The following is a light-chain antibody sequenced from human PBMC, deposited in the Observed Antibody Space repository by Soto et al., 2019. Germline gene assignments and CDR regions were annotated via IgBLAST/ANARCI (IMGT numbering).Light chain of an antibody. V-gene: IGKV1-5*03. CDR3: QQCNSYPLT. CDR1: QSISDL. J-gene: IGKJ4*01. CDR2: KAS. Sequence: IPMTQSPSTLSASVGDRVTIACRASQSISDLLAWYQQKPGKAPKLLIYKASSLQSGVPSRFSGSGSGTEFTLTISSLQPDDFATYYCQQCNSYPLTFGGGTKVEIK.